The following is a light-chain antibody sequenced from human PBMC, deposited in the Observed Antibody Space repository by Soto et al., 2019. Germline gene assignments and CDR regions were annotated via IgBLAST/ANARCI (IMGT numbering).Light chain of an antibody. CDR1: QGIVTY. V-gene: IGKV1-27*01. J-gene: IGKJ1*01. CDR2: GSS. CDR3: QQYSVYWT. Sequence: DIQMTQSPSSLSASVGDRITITCRASQGIVTYLAWYQQKPGKVPNLLIYGSSTLYSGVSSRFSGSGSGTDFTLTINSLQPDDFATYYCQQYSVYWTFGQGTKVDIK.